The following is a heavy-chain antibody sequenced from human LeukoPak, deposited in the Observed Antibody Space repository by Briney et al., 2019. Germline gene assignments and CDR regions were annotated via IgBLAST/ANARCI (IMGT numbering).Heavy chain of an antibody. V-gene: IGHV3-74*01. J-gene: IGHJ4*02. D-gene: IGHD3-22*01. CDR3: ARYDSSGDYSAY. CDR1: GFIFSSYW. CDR2: ISSDDSST. Sequence: GGSLRLSCAASGFIFSSYWMHWVRQAPGQGLVWVSHISSDDSSTFYADSVKGRFTVSRDNAKNTPYLQMNSLRAEDTAVYYCARYDSSGDYSAYWGQGTLVTVSS.